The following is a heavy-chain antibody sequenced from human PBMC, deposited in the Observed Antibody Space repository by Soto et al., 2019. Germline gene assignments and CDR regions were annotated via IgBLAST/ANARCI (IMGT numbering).Heavy chain of an antibody. CDR2: ISWDNDK. D-gene: IGHD2-2*01. CDR3: EHRQRCSSTSCYPGPDDVFEY. V-gene: IGHV2-5*02. CDR1: GFSLSTSGVG. J-gene: IGHJ4*02. Sequence: QITLKESGPTLVKPTQPLTLTCTFSGFSLSTSGVGVGWMRQPPRKPLEWLALISWDNDKRYSPSLKSSLTITKDTSHNQVVINMTNIDPQDTATYDCEHRQRCSSTSCYPGPDDVFEYWGQGTLVTVSS.